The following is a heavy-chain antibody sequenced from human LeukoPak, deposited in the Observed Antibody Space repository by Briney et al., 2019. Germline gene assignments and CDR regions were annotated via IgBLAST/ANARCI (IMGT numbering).Heavy chain of an antibody. CDR2: IKSRADGGTT. J-gene: IGHJ4*02. CDR1: RLPFSIAR. Sequence: GGSLRLSCAGSRLPFSIARMTWVRQAPGKGVEWVGRIKSRADGGTTDYAAPVKGGFAISRDDSKNTVYLQMNSLRTEDTAVYYCTTPVHYSDSRFDFWGQGTLVTVSS. V-gene: IGHV3-15*01. D-gene: IGHD3-22*01. CDR3: TTPVHYSDSRFDF.